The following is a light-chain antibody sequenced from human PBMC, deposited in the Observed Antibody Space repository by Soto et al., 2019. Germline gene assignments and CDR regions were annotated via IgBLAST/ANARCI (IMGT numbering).Light chain of an antibody. CDR1: TGAVTSGHY. CDR2: DTS. CDR3: LVIFTGVGEV. Sequence: QAVVTQEPSLTVSPGGTVTLTCGSSTGAVTSGHYPHWFQQKPGQAPRTLIYDTSNKHSWTPARFSGSLLGGKAALTLSGAQDEDEADYYCLVIFTGVGEVFGTGTKLTVL. J-gene: IGLJ1*01. V-gene: IGLV7-46*01.